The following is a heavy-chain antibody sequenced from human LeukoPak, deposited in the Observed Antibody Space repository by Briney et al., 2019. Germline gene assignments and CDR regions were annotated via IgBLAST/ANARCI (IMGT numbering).Heavy chain of an antibody. D-gene: IGHD6-19*01. CDR1: GYTFTSYG. CDR2: ISVYNGNT. V-gene: IGHV1-18*01. J-gene: IGHJ4*02. Sequence: AASVKVFCKASGYTFTSYGISWVRQAPGQGLEWMGWISVYNGNTNYAQNLQGRVTMTTDTSTSRAYMELRSLRSDDTAVYYCARDYLAVVGRDPPTDYWGQGTLVTVSS. CDR3: ARDYLAVVGRDPPTDY.